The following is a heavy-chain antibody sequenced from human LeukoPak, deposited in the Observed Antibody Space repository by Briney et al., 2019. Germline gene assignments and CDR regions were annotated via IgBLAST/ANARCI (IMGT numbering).Heavy chain of an antibody. V-gene: IGHV1-2*02. J-gene: IGHJ4*02. CDR1: GYTFTGYY. Sequence: ASVKVSCKASGYTFTGYYMHWVRQAPGQGLEWMGWINPNSGGTNYAQKFQGRVTMTRDTSTSTAYMELRSLRSDDTAVYYCARDKGSSSWYADYWGQGTLVTVSS. CDR3: ARDKGSSSWYADY. D-gene: IGHD6-13*01. CDR2: INPNSGGT.